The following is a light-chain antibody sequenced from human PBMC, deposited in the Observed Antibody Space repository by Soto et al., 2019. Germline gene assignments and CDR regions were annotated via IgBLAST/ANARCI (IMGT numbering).Light chain of an antibody. CDR3: CSYAGSSTWV. CDR2: EGS. CDR1: SSDVGTYNL. J-gene: IGLJ2*01. Sequence: VLTQPASVSGSPGQSITISCTGTSSDVGTYNLVSWYQQHPGKAPKLMIYEGSKRPSGVSNRFSGSKSGNTASLTISGLQAEDEADYYCCSYAGSSTWVFGGGTKVTVL. V-gene: IGLV2-23*01.